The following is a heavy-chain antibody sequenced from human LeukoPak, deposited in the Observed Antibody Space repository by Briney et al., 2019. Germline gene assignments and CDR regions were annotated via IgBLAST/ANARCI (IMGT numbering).Heavy chain of an antibody. D-gene: IGHD1-26*01. CDR1: GFTFSSYT. J-gene: IGHJ3*02. V-gene: IGHV3-21*01. CDR2: ISSSSTNI. Sequence: GGSPRLSCAASGFTFSSYTMNWVRQAPGKGLEWVSCISSSSTNIYYADSVKGRFTISRDNAKNSLYLQMNSLRAEDTAVYYCARKLYSDNSHDAFDIWGQGTMVIVSS. CDR3: ARKLYSDNSHDAFDI.